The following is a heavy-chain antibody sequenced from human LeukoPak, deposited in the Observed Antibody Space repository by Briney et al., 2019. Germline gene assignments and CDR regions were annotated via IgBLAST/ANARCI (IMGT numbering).Heavy chain of an antibody. V-gene: IGHV1-2*02. CDR1: GYTFTGYY. J-gene: IGHJ3*02. Sequence: GASVKVSCKASGYTFTGYYMHWVRQAPGQGLEWMGWINPNSGGTNYAQKFQGRVTMTRDTSISTAYMELSRLRSDDTAVYYCARCRHSSSWYRADAFDIWGQGTMVTVSS. CDR2: INPNSGGT. D-gene: IGHD6-13*01. CDR3: ARCRHSSSWYRADAFDI.